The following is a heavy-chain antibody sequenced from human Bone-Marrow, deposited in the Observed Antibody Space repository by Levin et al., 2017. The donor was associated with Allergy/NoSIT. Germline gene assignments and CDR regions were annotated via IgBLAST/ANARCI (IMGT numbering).Heavy chain of an antibody. CDR2: MNPNSGNT. CDR3: ARRARSTSHRGNWFDP. D-gene: IGHD2-2*01. CDR1: GYTFTSYD. Sequence: GESLKISCKASGYTFTSYDINWVRQATGQGLEWMGWMNPNSGNTGYAQKFQGRVTMTRNTSISTAYMELSSLRSEDTAVYYCARRARSTSHRGNWFDPWGQGTLVTVAS. V-gene: IGHV1-8*01. J-gene: IGHJ5*02.